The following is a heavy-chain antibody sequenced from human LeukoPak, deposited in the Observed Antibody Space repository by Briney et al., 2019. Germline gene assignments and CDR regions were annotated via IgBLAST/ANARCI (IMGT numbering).Heavy chain of an antibody. CDR3: ARGALSYYDILTGYHYFDY. CDR2: IHYSGST. CDR1: GGSISSSGYY. V-gene: IGHV4-39*07. J-gene: IGHJ4*02. Sequence: SETLSLTCTVSGGSISSSGYYWGWIRQPPGKGLEWIVSIHYSGSTYYNPSLKSRVTISVDTSKNQFSLKLSSVTAADTAVYYCARGALSYYDILTGYHYFDYWGQGTLVTVSS. D-gene: IGHD3-9*01.